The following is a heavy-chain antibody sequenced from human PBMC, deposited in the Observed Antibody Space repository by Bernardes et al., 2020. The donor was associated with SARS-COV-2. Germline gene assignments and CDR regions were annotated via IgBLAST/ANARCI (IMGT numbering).Heavy chain of an antibody. J-gene: IGHJ4*02. CDR2: IYYSGST. CDR1: GGSISSDYWNYY. D-gene: IGHD1-26*01. Sequence: ETLSLTCTVSGGSISSDYWNYYWSWIRQPPGKGLEWIGYIYYSGSTNYNPSLTSRVTLSLDMSKNQFSLKLYSVTAADTAVYYCASHMLGEFDYWGQGTLVTVSS. V-gene: IGHV4-59*08. CDR3: ASHMLGEFDY.